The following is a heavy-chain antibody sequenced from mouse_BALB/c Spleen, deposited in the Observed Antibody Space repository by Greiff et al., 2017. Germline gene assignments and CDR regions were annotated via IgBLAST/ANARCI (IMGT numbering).Heavy chain of an antibody. CDR1: GFTFSSYT. Sequence: EVMLVESGGGLVQPGGSLKLSCAASGFTFSSYTMSWVRQTPEKRLEWVAYISNGGGSTYYPDTVKGRFTISRDNAKNTLYLQMSSLKSEDTAMYYCARQGVTRAMDYWGQGTSVTVSS. CDR3: ARQGVTRAMDY. CDR2: ISNGGGST. V-gene: IGHV5-12-2*01. J-gene: IGHJ4*01. D-gene: IGHD2-2*01.